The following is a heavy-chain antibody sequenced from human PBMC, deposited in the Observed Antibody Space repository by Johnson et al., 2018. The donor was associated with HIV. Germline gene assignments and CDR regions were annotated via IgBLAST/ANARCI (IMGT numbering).Heavy chain of an antibody. Sequence: QMQLVESGGGLVQPGRSLRLSCAASGFTFSSYAMHWVRQAPGKGLEWVAVISYDGSNKYYADSVKGRFTISRDNSKNTLYLQMNSLRAEDTAVYYCAREGRRDAFDIWGQGTMVTVSS. CDR2: ISYDGSNK. V-gene: IGHV3-30-3*01. CDR3: AREGRRDAFDI. J-gene: IGHJ3*02. CDR1: GFTFSSYA.